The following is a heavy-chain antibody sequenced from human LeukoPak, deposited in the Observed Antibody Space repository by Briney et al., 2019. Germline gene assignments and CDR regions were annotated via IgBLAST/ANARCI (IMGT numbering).Heavy chain of an antibody. Sequence: SVKVSCKASGGTFSSYAISWVRQAPGQGLEWMGGIIPIFGTANYAQKFQGRVTITADESTSTAYMELSSLRSENTAVYYCARTVLRFLEWLTYMDVWGKGTTVTVSS. D-gene: IGHD3-3*01. CDR3: ARTVLRFLEWLTYMDV. CDR1: GGTFSSYA. J-gene: IGHJ6*03. CDR2: IIPIFGTA. V-gene: IGHV1-69*13.